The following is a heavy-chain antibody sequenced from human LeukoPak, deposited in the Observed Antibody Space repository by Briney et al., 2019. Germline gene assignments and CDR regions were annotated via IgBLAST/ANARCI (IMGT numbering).Heavy chain of an antibody. D-gene: IGHD2-15*01. CDR2: INPNSGGT. V-gene: IGHV1-2*02. CDR1: GYTFTGYY. J-gene: IGHJ5*02. Sequence: ASVKVSCKASGYTFTGYYMHWVRHAPGQGLEWMGWINPNSGGTNYAQKFQGRVTMTRDTSISTAYMELSRLRSDDTAVYYCARSKESVAALFDPWGQGTLVTVPS. CDR3: ARSKESVAALFDP.